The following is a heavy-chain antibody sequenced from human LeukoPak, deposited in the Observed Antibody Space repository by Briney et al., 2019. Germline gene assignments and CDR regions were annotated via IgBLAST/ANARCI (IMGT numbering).Heavy chain of an antibody. Sequence: SVKVSCKASGGTFSSYAISWVRQAPGQGLEWMGRIIPILSIANYAQKFQGRATITADKSTSTAYMELSSLRSEDTAVYYCAILMLAAPFDYWGQGTLVTVSS. CDR2: IIPILSIA. CDR1: GGTFSSYA. V-gene: IGHV1-69*04. J-gene: IGHJ4*02. CDR3: AILMLAAPFDY. D-gene: IGHD2-15*01.